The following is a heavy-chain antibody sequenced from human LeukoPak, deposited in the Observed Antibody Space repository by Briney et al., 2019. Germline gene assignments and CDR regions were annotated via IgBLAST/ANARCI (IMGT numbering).Heavy chain of an antibody. CDR2: IRDSGSNT. V-gene: IGHV3-33*01. Sequence: GGSLRLSCAASGFTFSSYGMHWVRQAPGKGLEWVAVIRDSGSNTYYADSVKGRFTISRDNSKNTLYLQMNSLRAEDTAVYYCARDRLLIYYFDYWGQGTLVTVSS. D-gene: IGHD3-10*01. CDR3: ARDRLLIYYFDY. J-gene: IGHJ4*02. CDR1: GFTFSSYG.